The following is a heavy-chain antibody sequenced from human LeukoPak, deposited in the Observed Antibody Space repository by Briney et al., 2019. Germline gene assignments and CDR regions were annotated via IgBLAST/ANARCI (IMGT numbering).Heavy chain of an antibody. J-gene: IGHJ4*02. CDR3: XXDXXAXAVXVVEKEYYFDY. CDR2: ISGSGGST. D-gene: IGHD3-22*01. CDR1: GFTFSSYA. Sequence: GGSLRLSCAASGFTFSSYAMSWVRQAPGKGLEWVSAISGSGGSTYYADPVKGRFTISRDNSKNTLYLQMNSLRAEDTAVYYCXXDXXAXAVXVVEKEYYFDYWGQGTLVTVSS. V-gene: IGHV3-23*01.